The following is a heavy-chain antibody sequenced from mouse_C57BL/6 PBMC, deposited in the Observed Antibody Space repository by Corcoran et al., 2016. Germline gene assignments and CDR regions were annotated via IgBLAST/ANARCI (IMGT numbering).Heavy chain of an antibody. CDR2: INPNNGGT. CDR1: GYTFTDYY. J-gene: IGHJ4*01. CDR3: VRPGGSSFAMDY. Sequence: EVQLQQAGPELVKPGASVKISCKASGYTFTDYYMNWVKQRHGKSMEGIGDINPNNGGTSYNQKFKGKATLPEEKSSSTAYMDLRSLTSEDSAVYYCVRPGGSSFAMDYWGQGTSVTGSS. D-gene: IGHD1-1*01. V-gene: IGHV1-26*01.